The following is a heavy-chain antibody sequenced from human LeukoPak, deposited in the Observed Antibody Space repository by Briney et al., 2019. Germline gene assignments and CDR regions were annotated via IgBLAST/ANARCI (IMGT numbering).Heavy chain of an antibody. CDR2: IKEDGSEK. J-gene: IGHJ6*03. V-gene: IGHV3-7*01. D-gene: IGHD1-1*01. CDR1: GFNFNTYW. CDR3: ARETRGTTKYYYYYYYMDV. Sequence: GGSLRLSCAASGFNFNTYWMNWVRQAPGKGLEWVGIIKEDGSEKYYEDSVKGRFTISRDNAKNSLYLQMNSLRAGDTAVYYCARETRGTTKYYYYYYYMDVWGKGTTVTVSS.